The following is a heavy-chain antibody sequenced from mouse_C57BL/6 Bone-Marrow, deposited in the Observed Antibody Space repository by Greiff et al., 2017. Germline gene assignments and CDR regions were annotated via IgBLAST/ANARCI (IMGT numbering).Heavy chain of an antibody. CDR1: GYTFTSYW. CDR3: AMRGWSNSFFDY. D-gene: IGHD2-5*01. V-gene: IGHV1-69*01. CDR2: IDPSDSYT. Sequence: QVQLQQPGAELVMPGASVKLSCKASGYTFTSYWMHWVKQRPGQGLEWIGEIDPSDSYTNYNQKFKGKSTLTVDKSSSTAYMQLSSLTSEDSAVYYCAMRGWSNSFFDYWGQGTTRTVSS. J-gene: IGHJ2*01.